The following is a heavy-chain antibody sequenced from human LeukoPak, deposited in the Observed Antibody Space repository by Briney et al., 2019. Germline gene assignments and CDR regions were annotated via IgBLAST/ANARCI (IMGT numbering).Heavy chain of an antibody. J-gene: IGHJ6*03. V-gene: IGHV1-18*01. CDR2: ISVYTGNT. D-gene: IGHD3-22*01. Sequence: ASVKVSCKASGYTFTSYGISWVRQAPGQGLEWMGWISVYTGNTNYAQKLQGRVTMTTDTSTSTAYLELRSLRSDDTAVYYCARGFTHYDSSGYLSYYYYMDVWGKGTTVIVSS. CDR3: ARGFTHYDSSGYLSYYYYMDV. CDR1: GYTFTSYG.